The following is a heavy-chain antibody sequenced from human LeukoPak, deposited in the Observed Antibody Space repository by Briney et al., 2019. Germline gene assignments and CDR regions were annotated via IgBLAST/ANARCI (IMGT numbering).Heavy chain of an antibody. D-gene: IGHD3-10*01. CDR1: GFTVSAYA. CDR3: AARKVRGVWFYLDY. Sequence: GGSLRLSCAASGFTVSAYAMAWVRQAPGKGLEWVSTIYDDNTYYADSVKGRFAISTDNSKNTLYLQMNSLRVEDTAVYFCAARKVRGVWFYLDYWGQGTLVTVSS. V-gene: IGHV3-23*01. CDR2: IYDDNT. J-gene: IGHJ4*02.